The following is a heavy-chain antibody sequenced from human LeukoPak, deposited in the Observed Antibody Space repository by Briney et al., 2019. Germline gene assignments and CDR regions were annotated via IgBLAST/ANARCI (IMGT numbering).Heavy chain of an antibody. V-gene: IGHV3-7*01. CDR2: MNEYGTGK. CDR1: GFTFSKYW. Sequence: GGSLRLSCAASGFTFSKYWMNWVRQAPGKGLEWVSNMNEYGTGKYYVDSVRGRFTISRDNAENSLFLHMNSLRVEDTAVYRCARVLYGSRVNVIDSWGPGILVTVSS. CDR3: ARVLYGSRVNVIDS. D-gene: IGHD2-2*01. J-gene: IGHJ4*02.